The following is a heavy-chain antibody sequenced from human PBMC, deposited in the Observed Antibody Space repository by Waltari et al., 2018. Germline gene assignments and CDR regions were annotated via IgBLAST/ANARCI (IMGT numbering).Heavy chain of an antibody. V-gene: IGHV1-46*01. CDR1: GYTFTSYY. CDR2: INPSGGST. CDR3: ARDLRARGVTMVQGVRVPGGYYYYGMDV. J-gene: IGHJ6*02. D-gene: IGHD3-10*01. Sequence: QVQLVQSGAEVKKPGASVKVSCKASGYTFTSYYMHWVRQAPGQGLEWMGIINPSGGSTSYAQKFQGRVTMTRDTSTSTFYMELSSLRSEDTAVYYCARDLRARGVTMVQGVRVPGGYYYYGMDVWGQGTTVTVSS.